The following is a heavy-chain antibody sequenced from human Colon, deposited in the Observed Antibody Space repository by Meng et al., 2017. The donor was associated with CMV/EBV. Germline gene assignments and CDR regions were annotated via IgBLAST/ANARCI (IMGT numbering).Heavy chain of an antibody. Sequence: GGSLRLSCTASGFTFSDYYMGWVRQAPGKGLEWVSYISSSATSLFYADSVRGRFTISRDNANNSLDLLMNSLGAEDTAVYYCARIWDDFWSGYRYYFYAVDVWGQGTAVTVSS. D-gene: IGHD3-3*01. CDR3: ARIWDDFWSGYRYYFYAVDV. CDR1: GFTFSDYY. CDR2: ISSSATSL. J-gene: IGHJ6*02. V-gene: IGHV3-11*01.